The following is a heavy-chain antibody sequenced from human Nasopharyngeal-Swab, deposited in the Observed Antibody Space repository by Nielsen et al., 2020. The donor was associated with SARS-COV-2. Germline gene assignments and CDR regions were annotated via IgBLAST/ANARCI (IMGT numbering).Heavy chain of an antibody. Sequence: GGFLRLSCAASGFTFSSYAMSWVRQAPGKGLEWVSAISGSGGSTYYADSVKGRFTISRDNSKNTLYLQMNSLRAEDTAAYYCAKDPRNTAMVNYFDYWGQGTLVTVSS. V-gene: IGHV3-23*01. CDR2: ISGSGGST. CDR3: AKDPRNTAMVNYFDY. J-gene: IGHJ4*02. D-gene: IGHD5-18*01. CDR1: GFTFSSYA.